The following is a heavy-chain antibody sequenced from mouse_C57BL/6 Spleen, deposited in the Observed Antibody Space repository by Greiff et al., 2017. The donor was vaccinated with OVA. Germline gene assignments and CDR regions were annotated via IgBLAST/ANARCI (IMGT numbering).Heavy chain of an antibody. V-gene: IGHV5-6*01. Sequence: EVKLMESGGDLVKPGGSLKLSCAASGFTFSSYGMSWVRQTPDKRLEWVATISSGGSYTYYPDSVKGRFTISRDNAKNTLYLQMSSLKSEDTAMYYCARYYAPYAMDYWGQGTSVTVSS. CDR1: GFTFSSYG. D-gene: IGHD1-1*01. CDR2: ISSGGSYT. J-gene: IGHJ4*01. CDR3: ARYYAPYAMDY.